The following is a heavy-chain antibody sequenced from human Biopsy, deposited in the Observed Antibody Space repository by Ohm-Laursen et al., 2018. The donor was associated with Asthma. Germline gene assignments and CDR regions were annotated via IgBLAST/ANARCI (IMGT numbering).Heavy chain of an antibody. CDR2: INLNSGRT. D-gene: IGHD6-13*01. CDR1: GYTFIGCH. V-gene: IGHV1-2*06. J-gene: IGHJ5*02. Sequence: ASVKVSCKASGYTFIGCHIHWMRQAPGQGLEWMGRINLNSGRTNYAQKFQGRVTMTRDTSISTAYMEVSRLRSDDTAVYYCARGQKSAGDRWFDPWGQGTLVTVSS. CDR3: ARGQKSAGDRWFDP.